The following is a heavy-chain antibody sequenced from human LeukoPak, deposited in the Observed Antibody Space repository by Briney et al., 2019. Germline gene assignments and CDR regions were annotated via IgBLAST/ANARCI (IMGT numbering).Heavy chain of an antibody. CDR1: GGSISSYY. V-gene: IGHV4-59*08. J-gene: IGHJ4*02. Sequence: NPSETLSLTCTVSGGSISSYYWSWIRQPPGKGLEWIGYIYYSGSTNYNPSLKSRVTISVDTSKNQFSLKLSSVTAADTAVYYCARLLVRGYSYDFDYWGQGTLVTVSS. CDR3: ARLLVRGYSYDFDY. CDR2: IYYSGST. D-gene: IGHD5-18*01.